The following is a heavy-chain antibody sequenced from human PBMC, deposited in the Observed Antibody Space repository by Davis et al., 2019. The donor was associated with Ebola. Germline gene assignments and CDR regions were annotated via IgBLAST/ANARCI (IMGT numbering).Heavy chain of an antibody. J-gene: IGHJ4*02. CDR1: GGSISSYY. CDR2: IYYSGST. Sequence: MPSETLSLTCTVSGGSISSYYWSWIRQPPGKGLEWIGYIYYSGSTNYNPPLKSRVTISVDTSKNQFSLKLSSVTAADTAVYYCARDSSGYDSYYFDYWGQGTLVTVSS. V-gene: IGHV4-59*01. D-gene: IGHD5-12*01. CDR3: ARDSSGYDSYYFDY.